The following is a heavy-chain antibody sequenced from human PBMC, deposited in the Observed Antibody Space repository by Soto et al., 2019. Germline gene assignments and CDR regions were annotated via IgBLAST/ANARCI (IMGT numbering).Heavy chain of an antibody. CDR3: ARAPAYLTSLLDY. V-gene: IGHV4-4*07. Sequence: QVQLQESGPGLVTPSETLSLTCTVSGGSISNYYWNWIRQPAGKGLEWIGRIYTSGSTSYNPSLKSRVTMSVDTSKIQFSLKLSSVTAADTAVYYCARAPAYLTSLLDYWGPGILVTVSS. CDR1: GGSISNYY. D-gene: IGHD2-2*01. CDR2: IYTSGST. J-gene: IGHJ4*02.